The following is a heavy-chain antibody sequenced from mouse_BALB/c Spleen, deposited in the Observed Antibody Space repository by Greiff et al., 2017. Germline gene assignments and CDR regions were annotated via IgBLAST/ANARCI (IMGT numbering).Heavy chain of an antibody. CDR3: GRTGGSSYWYFDV. V-gene: IGHV1-37*01. D-gene: IGHD1-1*01. CDR1: GYSFTGSF. CDR2: INPYNGDT. J-gene: IGHJ1*01. Sequence: EVQLQQSGPELVKPGASVKISCKASGYSFTGSFMNWVKQSQGKSLEWIGRINPYNGDTFYNQKFKGKATWTVDKTSSTAHMEHLSLTSEGSAVYYCGRTGGSSYWYFDVWGAGTTVTVSS.